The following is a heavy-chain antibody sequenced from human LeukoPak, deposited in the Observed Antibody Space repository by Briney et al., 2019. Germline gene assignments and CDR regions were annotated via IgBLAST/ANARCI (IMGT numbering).Heavy chain of an antibody. J-gene: IGHJ4*02. CDR2: IRYDGSNK. CDR3: AKVRDYDFWSATDY. CDR1: GFTFSSYG. Sequence: GGSLRLSCAASGFTFSSYGMHWVRQAPGKGLEGVAFIRYDGSNKYYADSVKGRFTISRDNSKTTLYLQMNSLRAEDTAVYYCAKVRDYDFWSATDYWGQGTLVTVSS. V-gene: IGHV3-30*02. D-gene: IGHD3-3*01.